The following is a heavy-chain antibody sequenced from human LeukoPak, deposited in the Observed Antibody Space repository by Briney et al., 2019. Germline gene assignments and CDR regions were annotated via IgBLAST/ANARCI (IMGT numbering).Heavy chain of an antibody. CDR1: GCTFTGYY. J-gene: IGHJ5*02. Sequence: GASVKVSCKASGCTFTGYYMHWVRQAPGQGLEWMGWINPNSGGTNYAQKFQGRVTMTRDTSISAAYMELSRLRSDETAVYYCDGGIVVVPAAPFDPCGQGTLVTVSS. V-gene: IGHV1-2*02. CDR3: DGGIVVVPAAPFDP. D-gene: IGHD2-2*01. CDR2: INPNSGGT.